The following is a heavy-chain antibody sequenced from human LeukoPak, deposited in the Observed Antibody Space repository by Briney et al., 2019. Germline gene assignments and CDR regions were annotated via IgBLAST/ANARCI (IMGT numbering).Heavy chain of an antibody. D-gene: IGHD1-26*01. Sequence: GGSLRLSCADSGSNFEDYGMSWVRQAPGKGLEWVSGINWNGGDTDYADSVKGRFTISRDNAKNSLYLQMNSLRAEDTALYYCAKSSGSVRHFYYYYMDVWGKGTTVTVSS. J-gene: IGHJ6*03. CDR3: AKSSGSVRHFYYYYMDV. V-gene: IGHV3-20*04. CDR2: INWNGGDT. CDR1: GSNFEDYG.